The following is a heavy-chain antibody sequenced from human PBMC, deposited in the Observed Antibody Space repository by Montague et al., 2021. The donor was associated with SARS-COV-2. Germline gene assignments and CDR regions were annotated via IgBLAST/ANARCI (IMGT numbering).Heavy chain of an antibody. J-gene: IGHJ4*02. CDR2: VSYDGDNK. D-gene: IGHD3-9*01. CDR3: ARGRGPETGYHFDY. V-gene: IGHV3-30-3*01. CDR1: GFTFSHYA. Sequence: SLRLSCAASGFTFSHYAMNLVRQAPVKGLEWVAFVSYDGDNKFYAESVKGRFSISRDKAKNTLNLEVHSLRPDDTAVYYCARGRGPETGYHFDYWGQGTLVTVSS.